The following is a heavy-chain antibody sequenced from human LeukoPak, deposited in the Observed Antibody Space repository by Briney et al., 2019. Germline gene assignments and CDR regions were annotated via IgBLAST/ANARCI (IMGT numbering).Heavy chain of an antibody. Sequence: QPGGSLRLSCAASGFTFINYAMSWVRQAPGKGLEWVSAVNTDGADTFYADSVQGRFTISRDNSKNTVYLQMNSLSAEDTAVYYCAKGHTTSWYNFDYWGQGTLVIVSS. J-gene: IGHJ4*02. CDR3: AKGHTTSWYNFDY. D-gene: IGHD6-13*01. CDR2: VNTDGADT. CDR1: GFTFINYA. V-gene: IGHV3-23*01.